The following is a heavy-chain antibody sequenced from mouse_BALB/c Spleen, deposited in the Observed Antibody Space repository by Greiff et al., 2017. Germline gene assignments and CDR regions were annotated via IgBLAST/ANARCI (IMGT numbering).Heavy chain of an antibody. CDR2: IWAGGST. CDR1: GFSLTSYG. Sequence: VMLVESGPGLVAPSQSLSITCTVSGFSLTSYGVHWVRQPPGKGLEWLGVIWAGGSTNYNSALMSRLSISKDNSKSQVFLKMNSLQTDDTAMYYCARDGSSYAGAMDYWGQGTSVTVSS. CDR3: ARDGSSYAGAMDY. J-gene: IGHJ4*01. D-gene: IGHD1-1*01. V-gene: IGHV2-9*02.